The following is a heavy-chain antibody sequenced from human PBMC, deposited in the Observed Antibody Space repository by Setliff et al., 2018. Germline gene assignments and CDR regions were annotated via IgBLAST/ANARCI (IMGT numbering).Heavy chain of an antibody. CDR2: MNPSGST. J-gene: IGHJ4*02. Sequence: SETLSLTCAVYGASFSGNYWSWIRQPPGKGLEWIGGMNPSGSTNYNPSLKSRVTFSVDTSKNQFSLKLTSVTAADTAVYYCRVWVTMIEMESWGQGTLVTVSS. CDR1: GASFSGNY. CDR3: RVWVTMIEMES. D-gene: IGHD3-22*01. V-gene: IGHV4-34*01.